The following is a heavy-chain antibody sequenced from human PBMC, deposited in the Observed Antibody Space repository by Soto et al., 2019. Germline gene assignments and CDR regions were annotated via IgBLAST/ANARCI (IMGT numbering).Heavy chain of an antibody. D-gene: IGHD3-3*01. CDR1: GGSISSYY. Sequence: SETLSLTCTVSGGSISSYYWSWIRQPPGKGLEWIGYIYYSGSTNYNPSLKSRVTISVDTSKNQFSLKLSSVTAADTAVYYCASGVYNDFWSGYRAYYYYYMDVWGKGTTVTVSS. CDR2: IYYSGST. V-gene: IGHV4-59*08. J-gene: IGHJ6*03. CDR3: ASGVYNDFWSGYRAYYYYYMDV.